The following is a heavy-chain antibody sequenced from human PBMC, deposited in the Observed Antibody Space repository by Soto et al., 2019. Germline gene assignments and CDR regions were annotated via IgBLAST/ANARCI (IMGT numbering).Heavy chain of an antibody. CDR2: ISAGGGTT. CDR1: GFTFSSNA. CDR3: AKGYCNSASCRGIFDY. Sequence: EVQLLESGGGLVQPGGSLRLSCAASGFTFSSNAMSWVRQAPGKGLEWVSGISAGGGTTYYADSVKGRFTISRDNPKNPLYLQLNSLRAEDTAVYYCAKGYCNSASCRGIFDYWGQGVLVTVSS. J-gene: IGHJ4*02. V-gene: IGHV3-23*01. D-gene: IGHD2-2*01.